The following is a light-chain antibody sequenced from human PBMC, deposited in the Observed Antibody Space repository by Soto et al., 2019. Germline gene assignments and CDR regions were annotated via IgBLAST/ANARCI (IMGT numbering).Light chain of an antibody. V-gene: IGLV2-14*03. Sequence: QSALTQPASVSVSPGQSITISCTGTSSDVGGYDYVSWYQQHPGKAPKLLIYDVSNRPSGVSTRFSGSKSGNTASLTISGLQAEDEGDYYCTSYTARRLYVFGSGTKVTVL. J-gene: IGLJ1*01. CDR3: TSYTARRLYV. CDR1: SSDVGGYDY. CDR2: DVS.